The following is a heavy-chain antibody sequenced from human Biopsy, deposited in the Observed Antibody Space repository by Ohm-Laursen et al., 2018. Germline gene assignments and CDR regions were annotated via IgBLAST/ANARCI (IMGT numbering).Heavy chain of an antibody. CDR3: ARLGSGDYFPTFFDF. V-gene: IGHV4-31*03. Sequence: PRTLSLTCTVSGVSINGGRYYWNWIRHHPGKGLEWIGNIFYGANTYYNPSLKSRVTISVDTSKNQFSLKLSSVTAADTAVYYCARLGSGDYFPTFFDFWGQGALVTVSS. D-gene: IGHD5-12*01. CDR1: GVSINGGRYY. CDR2: IFYGANT. J-gene: IGHJ4*02.